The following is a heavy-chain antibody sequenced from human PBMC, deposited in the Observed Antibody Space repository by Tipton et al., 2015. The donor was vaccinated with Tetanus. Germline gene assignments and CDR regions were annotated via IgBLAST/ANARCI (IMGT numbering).Heavy chain of an antibody. CDR2: ISDSGGTT. J-gene: IGHJ4*02. Sequence: GSLRLSCTASGFTFSTYAMNWVRQAPGKGLEWVSAISDSGGTTYYSDSVKGRFTISRDNSKNTLFLQMNSLRAEDTALYYCARDLGAGYYFDYWGQGTLVTVSS. D-gene: IGHD4-17*01. V-gene: IGHV3-23*01. CDR1: GFTFSTYA. CDR3: ARDLGAGYYFDY.